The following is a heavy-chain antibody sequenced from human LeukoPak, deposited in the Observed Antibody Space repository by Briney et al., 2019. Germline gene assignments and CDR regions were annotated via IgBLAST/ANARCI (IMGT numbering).Heavy chain of an antibody. V-gene: IGHV3-30-3*01. J-gene: IGHJ6*04. CDR1: GFTFSSYA. Sequence: GGSLRLSCAASGFTFSSYAMHWVRQAPGKGLEWVAVISYDGSNKYYADSVKGRFTISRDNSKNTLYLQMNSLRAEDTAVYYWGREGEGSYYTYYYKGREVGGKGPRVTVS. D-gene: IGHD3-10*01. CDR3: GREGEGSYYTYYYKGREV. CDR2: ISYDGSNK.